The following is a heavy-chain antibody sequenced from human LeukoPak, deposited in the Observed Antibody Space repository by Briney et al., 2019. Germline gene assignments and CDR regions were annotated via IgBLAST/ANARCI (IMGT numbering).Heavy chain of an antibody. V-gene: IGHV4-59*01. D-gene: IGHD3-16*01. CDR3: ARCAVMDDDYFDY. CDR1: TGAISGYY. CDR2: IYYSGGT. J-gene: IGHJ4*02. Sequence: SETLSLTCTVSTGAISGYYWSWIRQPPGKGLEWIGYIYYSGGTNYNPSLKSRATIPVDTSKNQFSLKLSSVTAADTAVYYCARCAVMDDDYFDYWGQGTLVTVSS.